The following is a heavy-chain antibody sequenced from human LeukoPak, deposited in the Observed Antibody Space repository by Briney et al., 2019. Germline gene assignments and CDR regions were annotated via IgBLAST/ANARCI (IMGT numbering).Heavy chain of an antibody. V-gene: IGHV3-49*04. D-gene: IGHD3-22*01. CDR2: IRSKAYGGTT. J-gene: IGHJ4*02. CDR3: TREYYYDSSGVY. CDR1: GFTFSSYA. Sequence: PGGSLRLSCAASGFTFSSYAMSWVRQAPGKGLEWVGFIRSKAYGGTTEYAASVKGRFTISRDDSKSIAYLQMNSLKTEDTAVYYCTREYYYDSSGVYWGQGTLVTVSS.